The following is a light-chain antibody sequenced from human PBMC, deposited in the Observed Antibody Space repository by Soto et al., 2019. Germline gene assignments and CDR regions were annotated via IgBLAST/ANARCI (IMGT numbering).Light chain of an antibody. CDR3: QEYNSFSPT. CDR2: GAS. J-gene: IGKJ1*01. V-gene: IGKV1-5*01. CDR1: QSVNNW. Sequence: DIQMTQSPSSLSASVGDRVTITCRASQSVNNWLAWYQQKPGKAPILLIYGASSLESGVPSRFSGSRSGTEFTLTISSLHPDDFATYYCQEYNSFSPTVGQGTKVDIK.